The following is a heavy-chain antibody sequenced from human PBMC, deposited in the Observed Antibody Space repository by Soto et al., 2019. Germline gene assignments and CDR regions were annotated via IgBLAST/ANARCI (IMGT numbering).Heavy chain of an antibody. J-gene: IGHJ6*02. CDR2: IWYDGSNK. V-gene: IGHV3-33*01. Sequence: QVQLVESGGGVVQPGRSLRVSCAASGFTFTNYAMHWVRQAPGKGLEWLAVIWYDGSNKYYADSVKGRFTISRDNSKNTLYLQMNSLRAEDTAVYDCARGDYGDYIGYGMDVWGQGTTVTVSS. CDR3: ARGDYGDYIGYGMDV. D-gene: IGHD4-17*01. CDR1: GFTFTNYA.